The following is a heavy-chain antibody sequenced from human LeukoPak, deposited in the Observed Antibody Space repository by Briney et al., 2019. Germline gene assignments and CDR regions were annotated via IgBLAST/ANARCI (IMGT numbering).Heavy chain of an antibody. CDR3: ALNTQDYGDYFDY. V-gene: IGHV4-39*02. J-gene: IGHJ4*02. Sequence: PSETLSLICTVSSASISSSPYFWAWIRQSPGKGLEWIATISYSATTYYNPSLKSRVTISVDTSKNHFSLKLNSVTAADTAVYYCALNTQDYGDYFDYWGQGTLVTVSS. D-gene: IGHD4-17*01. CDR1: SASISSSPYF. CDR2: ISYSATT.